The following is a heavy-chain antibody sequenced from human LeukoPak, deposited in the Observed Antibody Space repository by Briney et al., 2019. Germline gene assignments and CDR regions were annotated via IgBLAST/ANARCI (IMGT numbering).Heavy chain of an antibody. CDR3: ARDHLYYDISGPRFDY. V-gene: IGHV3-11*04. Sequence: PGGSLRLSCAASGFTFSDYYMSWIRQAPGKGLEWVSYISSSGSTIYYTDSVKGRFTISRDNAKNSLYLQMNSLRAEDTAVYYCARDHLYYDISGPRFDYWGQGTRVTVSS. CDR2: ISSSGSTI. D-gene: IGHD3-9*01. CDR1: GFTFSDYY. J-gene: IGHJ4*02.